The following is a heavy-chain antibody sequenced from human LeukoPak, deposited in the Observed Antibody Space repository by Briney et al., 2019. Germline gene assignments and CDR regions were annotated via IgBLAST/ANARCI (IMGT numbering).Heavy chain of an antibody. D-gene: IGHD3-3*01. CDR3: ARVRAYYYYMDV. V-gene: IGHV4-61*01. J-gene: IGHJ6*03. Sequence: PSQTLSLTCTVSGGSISSGTYYWSWIRQPPGKGLEWIGYIYYSGSTNYNPSLKSRVTISVDTSKNQFSLKLSSVTAADTAVYYCARVRAYYYYMDVWGKGTTVTVSS. CDR2: IYYSGST. CDR1: GGSISSGTYY.